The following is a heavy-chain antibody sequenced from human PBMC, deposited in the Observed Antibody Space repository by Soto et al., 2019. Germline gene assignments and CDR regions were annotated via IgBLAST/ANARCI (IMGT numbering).Heavy chain of an antibody. CDR1: GYTFSKYW. D-gene: IGHD3-10*01. Sequence: GESLKISCKGSGYTFSKYWIGWCRQTPGKDLECRGMIYPGDSDARYSPSFGCQFTFSVDKSINTAYLQWNSLQASDAAMYYCARQGGEYNTMSDYWGQGTLVTVSS. J-gene: IGHJ4*02. CDR2: IYPGDSDA. V-gene: IGHV5-51*01. CDR3: ARQGGEYNTMSDY.